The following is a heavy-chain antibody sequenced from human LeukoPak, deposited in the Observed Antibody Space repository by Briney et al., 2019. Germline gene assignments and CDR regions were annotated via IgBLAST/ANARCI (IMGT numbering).Heavy chain of an antibody. V-gene: IGHV1-8*01. CDR1: GYTFTNFD. CDR3: ARFVEMATMWGILDP. J-gene: IGHJ5*02. D-gene: IGHD5-24*01. CDR2: MNPNSGNT. Sequence: ASVKVSCKASGYTFTNFDINWVRQAPGQGLEWMGWMNPNSGNTGYAQKFQGRVTITRNTSISTAYMELSSLRSEDTAVYYCARFVEMATMWGILDPWGQGTLVTVSS.